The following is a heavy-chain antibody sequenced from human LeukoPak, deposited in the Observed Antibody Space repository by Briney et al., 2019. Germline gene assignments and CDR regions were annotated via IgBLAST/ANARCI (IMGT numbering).Heavy chain of an antibody. D-gene: IGHD2-2*01. CDR2: ISGSGGGT. CDR3: AKDHHCSGTSCYAFDI. V-gene: IGHV3-23*01. J-gene: IGHJ3*02. Sequence: PGGSLRLSCAASGFTFINYAMIWVRQAPGKGLEWVSAISGSGGGTYYADSVKGRFTISRDNCKNTLYLQMNSLRAEDTAVYYCAKDHHCSGTSCYAFDIWGQGTMVTVSS. CDR1: GFTFINYA.